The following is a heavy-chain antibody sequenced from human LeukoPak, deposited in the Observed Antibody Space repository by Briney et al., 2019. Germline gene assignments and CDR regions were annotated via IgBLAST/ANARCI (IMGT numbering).Heavy chain of an antibody. CDR1: GFTFSSYS. V-gene: IGHV3-48*02. J-gene: IGHJ5*02. Sequence: GGSLRLSCAASGFTFSSYSMNWVRQTPGKGLKWVSYISTSSTTIYYEDSVKGRFTISRDNAKNSLYLQMNSLRDEDTAVYYCARAYASGSYINWFDAWGREPWSPSPQ. D-gene: IGHD3-16*01. CDR3: ARAYASGSYINWFDA. CDR2: ISTSSTTI.